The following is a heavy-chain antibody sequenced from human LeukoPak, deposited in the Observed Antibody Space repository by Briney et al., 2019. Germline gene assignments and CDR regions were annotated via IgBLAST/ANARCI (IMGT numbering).Heavy chain of an antibody. Sequence: GGSLRLSCAASGFTFSSYEMNWVRQAPGKGLGWVSYITSSGNTIYYAVSVKGRFIISRDNAKNSLYLQMSSLRAGDTAVYYCARGGYCTDGVCDLDYWGQGTLVTVSS. CDR1: GFTFSSYE. CDR2: ITSSGNTI. J-gene: IGHJ4*02. D-gene: IGHD2-8*01. V-gene: IGHV3-48*03. CDR3: ARGGYCTDGVCDLDY.